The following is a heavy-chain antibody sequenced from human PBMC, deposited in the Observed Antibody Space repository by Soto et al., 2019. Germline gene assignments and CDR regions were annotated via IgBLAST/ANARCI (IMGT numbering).Heavy chain of an antibody. V-gene: IGHV3-23*01. J-gene: IGHJ4*02. D-gene: IGHD6-19*01. CDR2: ISGSGGST. CDR3: AKSWAGSGLYGPDY. CDR1: GFTFSSYA. Sequence: GGSLRLSCAASGFTFSSYAMSWVRQAPGKGLEWVSAISGSGGSTYYADSVKGRFTISRDNSKNTLYLQMNSLRAEDTAVYYCAKSWAGSGLYGPDYWGQGTLVTVSS.